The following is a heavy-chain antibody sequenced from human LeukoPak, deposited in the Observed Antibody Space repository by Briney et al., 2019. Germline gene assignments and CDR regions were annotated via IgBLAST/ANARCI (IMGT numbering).Heavy chain of an antibody. D-gene: IGHD2-2*01. CDR2: IIPILGTA. CDR3: ARSGTSGLLDY. Sequence: SVKVSCKASGGTFSSYAISWVRQAPGQGLEWMGRIIPILGTANYAQKFQGRVTITADKSTSTAYMELSSLRSEDTAVYYCARSGTSGLLDYWGQGTLVTVSS. V-gene: IGHV1-69*04. J-gene: IGHJ4*02. CDR1: GGTFSSYA.